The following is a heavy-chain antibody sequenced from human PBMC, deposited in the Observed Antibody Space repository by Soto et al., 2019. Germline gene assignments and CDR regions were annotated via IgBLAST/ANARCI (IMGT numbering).Heavy chain of an antibody. CDR3: AKGDSSWVSWFDP. V-gene: IGHV1-2*02. CDR2: INPTTGAT. Sequence: QAHLVQSGAEVKKPGASVKVSCQASGYTFTAHYLHWVRKAPGEGLEWMGWINPTTGATRYAQKCQGRGTMTRDTSMSTAYLEVRSLRPDDTAVYYCAKGDSSWVSWFDPWGQGTLVTVSS. CDR1: GYTFTAHY. J-gene: IGHJ5*02. D-gene: IGHD6-19*01.